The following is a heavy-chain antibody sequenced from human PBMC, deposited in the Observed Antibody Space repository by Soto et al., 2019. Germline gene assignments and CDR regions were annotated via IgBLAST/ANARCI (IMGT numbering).Heavy chain of an antibody. J-gene: IGHJ4*02. CDR2: INPLPTSGST. Sequence: QVQLVQSGAEVKKPVASVKVSCKASGYIFTNYYIHWVRQAPGQGLEWMAIINPLPTSGSTNYAQEFQGRVTVTRDTSTSTVYMELNSLRSDDTAIYYCARDLAAAAYWGQGTLVTVSS. CDR3: ARDLAAAAY. V-gene: IGHV1-46*01. CDR1: GYIFTNYY. D-gene: IGHD6-13*01.